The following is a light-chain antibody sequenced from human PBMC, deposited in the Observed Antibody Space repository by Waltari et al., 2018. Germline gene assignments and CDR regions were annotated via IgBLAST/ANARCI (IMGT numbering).Light chain of an antibody. J-gene: IGKJ1*01. V-gene: IGKV3-20*01. CDR3: QKYGTLPAT. Sequence: DIVLTQSTRPLSLSPGERATHSCRASQSVSKYLAWYQQKPGQAPRLLIYEASTRATGIPDRFSATGWGTDFSLSISRLEPEDFAVYYCQKYGTLPATFGQGTKVQMK. CDR1: QSVSKY. CDR2: EAS.